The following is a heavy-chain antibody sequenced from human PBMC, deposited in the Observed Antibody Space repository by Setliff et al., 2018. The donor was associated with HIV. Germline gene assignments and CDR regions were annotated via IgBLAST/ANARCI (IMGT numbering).Heavy chain of an antibody. J-gene: IGHJ6*03. CDR3: AREFYHYDSSDYYSDYYYYYMDV. CDR1: GGSISSYY. Sequence: SETLSLTCTVSGGSISSYYWSWIRQPAGKGLEWIGRIYPSGSTSYNPSLKSRVTMSVDTSKNQNSLKLSSVTAADTAVFYCAREFYHYDSSDYYSDYYYYYMDVWGKGTTVTVSS. CDR2: IYPSGST. V-gene: IGHV4-4*07. D-gene: IGHD3-22*01.